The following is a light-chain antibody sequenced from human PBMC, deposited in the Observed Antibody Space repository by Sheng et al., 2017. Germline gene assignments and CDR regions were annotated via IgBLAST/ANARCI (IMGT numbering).Light chain of an antibody. CDR1: QNVFSN. CDR2: DAS. Sequence: ETVMTQSPATLSVSPGERATLSCRASQNVFSNLAWYQQKPGQAPRLLIYDASNRATDIPARFSGSGSETEFTLTISSLQSEDFAVYYCQEYGEEFTFGPGTIVDLK. J-gene: IGKJ3*01. CDR3: QEYGEEFT. V-gene: IGKV3D-15*01.